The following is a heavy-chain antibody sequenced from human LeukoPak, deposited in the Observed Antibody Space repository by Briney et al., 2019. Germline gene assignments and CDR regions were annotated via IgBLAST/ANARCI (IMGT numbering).Heavy chain of an antibody. V-gene: IGHV1-69*13. Sequence: ASVKVSCKASGGTFSSYAISWVRQAPGQGLEWMGGIIPIFGTANYAQKFQGRVTITADESTSTAYMELSSLRSEDTAVYYCARDSGLDYGGNDDAFDIWGQGTMVTVSS. CDR3: ARDSGLDYGGNDDAFDI. J-gene: IGHJ3*02. CDR2: IIPIFGTA. CDR1: GGTFSSYA. D-gene: IGHD4-23*01.